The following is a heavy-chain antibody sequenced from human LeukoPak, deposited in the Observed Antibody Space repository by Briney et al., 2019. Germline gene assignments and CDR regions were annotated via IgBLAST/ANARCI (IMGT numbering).Heavy chain of an antibody. CDR2: IYYSGST. V-gene: IGHV4-31*02. CDR3: ARVKGVGVPAASNWFDP. Sequence: LRLSCAASGFTFSSYAMSWIRQHPGKGLEWIGYIYYSGSTYYNPSLKSRVTISVDTSKNQFSLKLSSVTAADTAVYYCARVKGVGVPAASNWFDPWGQGTLVTVSS. D-gene: IGHD2-2*01. CDR1: GFTFSSYA. J-gene: IGHJ5*02.